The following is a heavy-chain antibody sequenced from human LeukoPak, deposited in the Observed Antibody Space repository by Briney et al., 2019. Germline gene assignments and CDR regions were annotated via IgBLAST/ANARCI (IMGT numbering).Heavy chain of an antibody. CDR2: IYNSGST. V-gene: IGHV4-4*07. J-gene: IGHJ4*02. CDR1: GGSIGSYY. CDR3: AREKITTAVIDY. Sequence: SETLSLTCTVSGGSIGSYYWIWIRQPAGKGLEWIGRIYNSGSTSYNPSLKSRVTMSVDTSKNQFSLNLGSVTAADTAVYYCAREKITTAVIDYWGQGTLVTVSS. D-gene: IGHD6-13*01.